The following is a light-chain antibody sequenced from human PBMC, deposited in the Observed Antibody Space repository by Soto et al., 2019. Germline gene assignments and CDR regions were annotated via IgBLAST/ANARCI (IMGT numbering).Light chain of an antibody. V-gene: IGLV2-8*01. CDR2: EVT. Sequence: QSVLTQPPSASGSPGQSVTISCTGTNSDVAGYRFVSWYQHHPDKAPKLIIYEVTKRPSGVPDRFSGSRSGNTASLTVSGLQAEDEADYYCSSYAGNNNLVFGGGTKLTVL. J-gene: IGLJ3*02. CDR3: SSYAGNNNLV. CDR1: NSDVAGYRF.